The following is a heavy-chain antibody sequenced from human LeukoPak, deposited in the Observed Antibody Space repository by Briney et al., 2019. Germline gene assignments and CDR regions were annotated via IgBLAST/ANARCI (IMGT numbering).Heavy chain of an antibody. Sequence: ASVKVSCKTSGYTFTGYYMHWVRQAPGQGLEWMGWINPKSGGTNYAQKFQGRVTMTRDTSISTAYMDLSRLRSDDTAVYYCVPSNGNYYFDYRGQGTLVTVSS. CDR3: VPSNGNYYFDY. V-gene: IGHV1-2*02. D-gene: IGHD1-7*01. J-gene: IGHJ4*02. CDR1: GYTFTGYY. CDR2: INPKSGGT.